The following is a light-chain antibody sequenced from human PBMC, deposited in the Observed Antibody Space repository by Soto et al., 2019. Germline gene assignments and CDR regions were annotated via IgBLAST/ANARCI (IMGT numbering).Light chain of an antibody. CDR2: DND. CDR3: ATWDSSLGAVV. V-gene: IGLV1-51*01. Sequence: QSVLTQPPSVSAAPGQEVTIACSGSNSNIGIEYVAWYPHLPGTAPKLVIYDNDKRPSGIPDRFSGSKSGTSATLGITGLQTGDEADYYCATWDSSLGAVVFGGGTQLTVL. J-gene: IGLJ3*02. CDR1: NSNIGIEY.